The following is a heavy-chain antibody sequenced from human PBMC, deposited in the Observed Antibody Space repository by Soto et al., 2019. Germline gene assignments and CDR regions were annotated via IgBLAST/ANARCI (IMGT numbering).Heavy chain of an antibody. Sequence: GGSLRLSCAASGFTVSSNYMSWVRQAPGKGLEWVSVIYSGGSTYYADSVKGRFTISRDNSKNTLYLQMNSLRAEDTDVYYCASGYPPLAFYIRAQRNTVPISS. CDR2: IYSGGST. V-gene: IGHV3-66*01. CDR3: ASGYPPLAFYI. CDR1: GFTVSSNY. J-gene: IGHJ6*02. D-gene: IGHD1-1*01.